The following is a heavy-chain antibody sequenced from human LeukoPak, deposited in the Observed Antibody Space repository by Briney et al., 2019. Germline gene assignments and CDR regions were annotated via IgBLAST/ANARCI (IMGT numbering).Heavy chain of an antibody. J-gene: IGHJ4*02. V-gene: IGHV1-69*04. CDR3: ARASIVVVPAAIGVDY. CDR1: GGTFSSYA. D-gene: IGHD2-2*01. CDR2: IIPILGIA. Sequence: ASVKVSCKASGGTFSSYAISWVRQAPGQGLEWMGRIIPILGIANYAQKLQGRVTMTTDTSTSTAYMELRSLRSDDTAVYYCARASIVVVPAAIGVDYWGQGTLVTVSS.